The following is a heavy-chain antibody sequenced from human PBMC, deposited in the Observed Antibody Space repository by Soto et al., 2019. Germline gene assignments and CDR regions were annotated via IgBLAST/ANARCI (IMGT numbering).Heavy chain of an antibody. J-gene: IGHJ3*02. Sequence: QVQLQQWGAGLLKPSETLSLTCAVYGGSVNSGNYYWSWIRQPPGRGLEWIGEMSHSGGTHFNPSLQSRVTISVDTSKSQFSLKMSSVTAADTSIYYCARVARGTATTVVDAFDIWGPGTLVTVSS. V-gene: IGHV4-34*01. D-gene: IGHD1-1*01. CDR3: ARVARGTATTVVDAFDI. CDR2: MSHSGGT. CDR1: GGSVNSGNYY.